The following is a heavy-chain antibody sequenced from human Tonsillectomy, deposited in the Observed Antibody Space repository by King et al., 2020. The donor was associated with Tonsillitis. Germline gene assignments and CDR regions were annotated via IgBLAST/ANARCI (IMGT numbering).Heavy chain of an antibody. D-gene: IGHD3-22*01. CDR2: IIPIFGTA. CDR1: GGTFSSYA. CDR3: ARDRWPYYYDSSGYYQSFDY. J-gene: IGHJ4*02. Sequence: QLVQSGAEVKKPGSSVKVSCKASGGTFSSYAISWVRQAPGQGLEWVGGIIPIFGTANYAQKFQGRVTITADESTSTAYMELSSLRSEETAVYYCARDRWPYYYDSSGYYQSFDYWGQGTLVTVSS. V-gene: IGHV1-69*01.